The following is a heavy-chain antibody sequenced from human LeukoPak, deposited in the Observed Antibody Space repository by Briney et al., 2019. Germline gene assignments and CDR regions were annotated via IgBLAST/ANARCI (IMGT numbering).Heavy chain of an antibody. Sequence: ASVKVSCKASGYTFTGYYMHWVRQAPGQGLEWMGWINPNSGGTNYAQKFQGWVTMTRDTSISTAYMELSRLRSDDTAVYYCARGAALFGIVVVPAAIPFDYWGQGTLVTVSS. CDR1: GYTFTGYY. D-gene: IGHD2-2*01. V-gene: IGHV1-2*04. CDR2: INPNSGGT. CDR3: ARGAALFGIVVVPAAIPFDY. J-gene: IGHJ4*02.